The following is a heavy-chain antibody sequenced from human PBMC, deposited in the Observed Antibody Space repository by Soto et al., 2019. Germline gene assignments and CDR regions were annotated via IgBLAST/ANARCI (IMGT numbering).Heavy chain of an antibody. CDR1: GGSISSSSYY. J-gene: IGHJ4*02. CDR2: IYYSGST. D-gene: IGHD1-26*01. Sequence: QLQLQESGPGLVKPSETLSLTCTVSGGSISSSSYYWGWIRQPPGKGLEWIGSIYYSGSTYYNPYLKSRVTISVDTSKNQFSLKLSSVTAADTAVYYCARHGVGARRGLYYFDYWGQGTLVTVSS. V-gene: IGHV4-39*01. CDR3: ARHGVGARRGLYYFDY.